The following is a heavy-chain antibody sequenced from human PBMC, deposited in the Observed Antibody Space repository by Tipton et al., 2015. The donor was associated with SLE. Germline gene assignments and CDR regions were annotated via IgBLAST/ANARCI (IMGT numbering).Heavy chain of an antibody. CDR2: IHYSGST. D-gene: IGHD3-22*01. J-gene: IGHJ4*02. Sequence: LRLSCTVSGDSITNTNYYWDWIRQPPGKGLEWIASIHYSGSTYYHPSLKSRVTMSVHTSKNQFSLNLSSVTATDTAIYYCARHDYYDSSGPEVDYWGQGALVTVSS. CDR1: GDSITNTNYY. V-gene: IGHV4-39*01. CDR3: ARHDYYDSSGPEVDY.